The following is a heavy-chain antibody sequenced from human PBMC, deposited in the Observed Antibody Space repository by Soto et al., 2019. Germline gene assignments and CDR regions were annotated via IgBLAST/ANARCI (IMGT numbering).Heavy chain of an antibody. CDR1: GGSVNNADYF. J-gene: IGHJ6*02. CDR2: IYYSGST. D-gene: IGHD4-17*01. CDR3: ARDADYGGSRGGMDV. Sequence: QVRLEESGPGLVKPSETLSLICSVSGGSVNNADYFWSWIRHHPENGLEWIGHIYYSGSTRYNPSFKTRATLSIDTSKNQFSLRLNSVTVADTAVYFCARDADYGGSRGGMDVWGRGTTVTVSS. V-gene: IGHV4-31*03.